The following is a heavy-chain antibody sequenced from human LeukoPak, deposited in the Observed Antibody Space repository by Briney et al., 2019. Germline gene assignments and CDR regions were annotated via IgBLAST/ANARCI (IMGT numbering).Heavy chain of an antibody. CDR3: TRHEAGYYGSGDTDY. J-gene: IGHJ4*02. Sequence: GGSLKLSCAASGFTFSGSAMHWVRQASGKGLEWVGRIRSKANSYATAYAASVKGRFTISRDDSKNTAYLQMNSLKTEDTAVYYCTRHEAGYYGSGDTDYWGQGTPVTVSS. D-gene: IGHD3-10*01. CDR2: IRSKANSYAT. V-gene: IGHV3-73*01. CDR1: GFTFSGSA.